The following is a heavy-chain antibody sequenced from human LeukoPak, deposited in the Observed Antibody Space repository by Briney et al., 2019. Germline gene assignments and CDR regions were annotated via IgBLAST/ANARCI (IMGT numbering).Heavy chain of an antibody. V-gene: IGHV3-21*01. Sequence: GGSLRLSCAASGFTFISYSMNWVRQAPGKGPEWVSSISSSSSYIYYADSVKGRFTISRDNAKNSLYLQMNSLRAEDTAVYYCAKVGVLAGSKYFDYWGQGTLVTVSS. CDR3: AKVGVLAGSKYFDY. D-gene: IGHD3-10*01. CDR1: GFTFISYS. J-gene: IGHJ4*02. CDR2: ISSSSSYI.